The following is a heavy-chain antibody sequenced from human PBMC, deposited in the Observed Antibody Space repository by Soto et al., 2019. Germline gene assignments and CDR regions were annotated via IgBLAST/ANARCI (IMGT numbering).Heavy chain of an antibody. CDR3: ARNIQYCTNGVCYGGHDAFDI. CDR1: GGTFSSYA. V-gene: IGHV1-69*06. D-gene: IGHD2-8*01. J-gene: IGHJ3*02. CDR2: IIPIFGTA. Sequence: ASVKVSCKASGGTFSSYAISWVRQAPGQGLEWMGGIIPIFGTANYAQKFQGRVTITADKSTSTAYMELSSLRSEDTAVYYCARNIQYCTNGVCYGGHDAFDIWGQGTMVTVSS.